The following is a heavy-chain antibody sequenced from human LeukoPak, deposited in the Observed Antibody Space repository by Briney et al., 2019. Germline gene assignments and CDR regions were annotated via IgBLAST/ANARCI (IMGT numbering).Heavy chain of an antibody. CDR1: GFNFNIYA. J-gene: IGHJ3*02. CDR2: INGESTWI. CDR3: ARDHKWGFDI. V-gene: IGHV3-48*02. Sequence: GGSLRLSCAASGFNFNIYAMNWIRHAPGKGLEWVAYINGESTWIYYADSVKGRFTISRDSAENSVYLQMNSLRDEDTAVYFCARDHKWGFDIWGQGTMVTVSS. D-gene: IGHD2-8*01.